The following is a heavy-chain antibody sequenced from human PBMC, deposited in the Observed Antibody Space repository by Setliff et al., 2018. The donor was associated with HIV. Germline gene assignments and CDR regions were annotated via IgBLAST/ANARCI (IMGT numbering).Heavy chain of an antibody. V-gene: IGHV3-15*01. CDR2: IKSEADGGTE. CDR1: GFFFKNAW. CDR3: TTRVIFGDLFTFDY. J-gene: IGHJ4*02. Sequence: PGGSLRLSCAASGFFFKNAWMSWVRQAPGKGLEWIGRIKSEADGGTEESAAFLKGRFTISRDDSKNMVFLQMTSLKAEDTAVYYCTTRVIFGDLFTFDYWGQGTLVTVSS. D-gene: IGHD3-10*01.